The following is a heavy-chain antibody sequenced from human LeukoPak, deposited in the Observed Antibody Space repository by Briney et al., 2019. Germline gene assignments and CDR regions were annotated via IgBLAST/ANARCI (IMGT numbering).Heavy chain of an antibody. CDR1: GFTFSSYG. Sequence: GGSLRLSCAASGFTFSSYGMHWVRQAPGKGLEWVAFIRYDGSNKYYADSVKGRFTISRDNSKDTLYLQMNSLRAGDTAVYYCAKEVGGWSYYFDYWGQGTLVTVSS. D-gene: IGHD6-19*01. CDR3: AKEVGGWSYYFDY. J-gene: IGHJ4*02. V-gene: IGHV3-30*02. CDR2: IRYDGSNK.